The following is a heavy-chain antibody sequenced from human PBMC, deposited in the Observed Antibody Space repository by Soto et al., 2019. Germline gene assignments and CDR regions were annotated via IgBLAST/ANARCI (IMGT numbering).Heavy chain of an antibody. CDR3: AHIVPFVYGGYNFEF. CDR1: GFSLSTHTVG. CDR2: IYWDEDK. D-gene: IGHD3-10*01. Sequence: QITLKESGPTLVKPTQTLTLTCTFSGFSLSTHTVGVAWIRQPPGKALEWLALIYWDEDKRYSPSLKSRLTITQDTSKNQVVLTMTNTEPVDTASDYWAHIVPFVYGGYNFEFWGQGILVTVSS. V-gene: IGHV2-5*02. J-gene: IGHJ4*02.